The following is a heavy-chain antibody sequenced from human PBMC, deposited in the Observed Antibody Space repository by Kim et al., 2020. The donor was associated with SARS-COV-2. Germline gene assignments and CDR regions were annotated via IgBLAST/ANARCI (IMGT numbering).Heavy chain of an antibody. Sequence: SETLSLTCSVSGGSISSSPYYWAWIRQPPGKALEWLGSIHHNGNAYYSASLKGRATLSVDTSQNHFSLRLRSVTAADAAVYYCALRPPTAGYVYAKDVWG. D-gene: IGHD5-12*01. CDR2: IHHNGNA. V-gene: IGHV4-39*02. CDR1: GGSISSSPYY. CDR3: ALRPPTAGYVYAKDV. J-gene: IGHJ6*01.